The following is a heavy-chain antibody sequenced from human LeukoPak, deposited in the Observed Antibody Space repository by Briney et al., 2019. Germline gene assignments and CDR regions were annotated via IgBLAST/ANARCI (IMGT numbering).Heavy chain of an antibody. CDR2: ITPDAGRT. J-gene: IGHJ3*02. V-gene: IGHV3-23*01. Sequence: GGTLRLSCAASGFTFSTYGMNWVRQAPGKGLEWVSGITPDAGRTYYADSVKGRFTIYRDNSKNTVYLQMNSLRPEDTAVYYCAKEGDYYGSGSYRDGFDIWGQGTRATVSS. CDR1: GFTFSTYG. D-gene: IGHD3-10*01. CDR3: AKEGDYYGSGSYRDGFDI.